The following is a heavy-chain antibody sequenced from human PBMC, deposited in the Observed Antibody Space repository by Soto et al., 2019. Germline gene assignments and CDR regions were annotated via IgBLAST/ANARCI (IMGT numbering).Heavy chain of an antibody. J-gene: IGHJ4*02. CDR3: ARDAAVGLFDY. D-gene: IGHD6-19*01. CDR2: ISAYNGNT. V-gene: IGHV1-18*01. CDR1: GYTFARYG. Sequence: GASVKVSCKASGYTFARYGISWVRQAPGQGLEWMGWISAYNGNTNYAQKLQGRVTMTTDTSTSTAYMELRSLRSDDTAVYYCARDAAVGLFDYWGQGTLVTVSS.